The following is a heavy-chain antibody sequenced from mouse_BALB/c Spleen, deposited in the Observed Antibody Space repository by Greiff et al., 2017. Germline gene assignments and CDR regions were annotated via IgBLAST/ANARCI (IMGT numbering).Heavy chain of an antibody. J-gene: IGHJ4*01. Sequence: EVQLQQSGAELVKPGASVKLSCTASGFNIKDTYMHWVKQRPEQGLEWIGRIDPANGNTKYDPKFQGKATITADTSSNTAYLQLSSLTSEDTAVYYCARPRVSRAMDDWGQGTSVTVSS. CDR1: GFNIKDTY. V-gene: IGHV14-3*02. CDR3: ARPRVSRAMDD. CDR2: IDPANGNT. D-gene: IGHD1-1*01.